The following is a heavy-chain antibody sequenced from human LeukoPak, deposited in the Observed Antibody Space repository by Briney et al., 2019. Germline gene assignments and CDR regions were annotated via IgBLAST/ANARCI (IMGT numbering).Heavy chain of an antibody. V-gene: IGHV1-69*02. CDR1: GGTFSSYT. J-gene: IGHJ5*02. Sequence: SVQVSCKASGGTFSSYTISWVRQAPGQGLEWMGRIIPILGIANYAQKFQGRVTITADKSTSTAYMELSSLRSEDTALYYCARVMYCSGGSCSSGGFGWFYPWDQGTLVTVSS. CDR3: ARVMYCSGGSCSSGGFGWFYP. D-gene: IGHD2-15*01. CDR2: IIPILGIA.